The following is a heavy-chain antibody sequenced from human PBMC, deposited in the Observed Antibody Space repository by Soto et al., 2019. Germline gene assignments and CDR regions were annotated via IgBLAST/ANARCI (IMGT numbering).Heavy chain of an antibody. J-gene: IGHJ6*02. D-gene: IGHD3-22*01. V-gene: IGHV5-51*01. CDR1: GYSFTSYW. CDR2: IYPGDSDT. Sequence: PGESLKISCKGSGYSFTSYWIGWVRQMPGKGLEWMGIIYPGDSDTRYSPSFQGQVTISADKSISTAYLQSSSLKASDTAMYYCARHKRNYYASSGFYYGMDVWGQGTTVTVSS. CDR3: ARHKRNYYASSGFYYGMDV.